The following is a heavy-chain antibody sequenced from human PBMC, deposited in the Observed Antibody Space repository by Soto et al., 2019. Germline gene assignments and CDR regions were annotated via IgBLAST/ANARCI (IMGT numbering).Heavy chain of an antibody. CDR3: ATPVCDFDPYFDS. V-gene: IGHV3-30*04. D-gene: IGHD2-21*02. CDR1: GFTLSDFA. Sequence: QVQLEESGGGVVQPGRSLRLSCEASGFTLSDFAMHWVRQAPGKGLEWVAVISHDGSKEYLADSVKGRFTISRDNSKNPRYLQMNSLRTQETAVDYGATPVCDFDPYFDSWGQGTLVTVSS. CDR2: ISHDGSKE. J-gene: IGHJ4*02.